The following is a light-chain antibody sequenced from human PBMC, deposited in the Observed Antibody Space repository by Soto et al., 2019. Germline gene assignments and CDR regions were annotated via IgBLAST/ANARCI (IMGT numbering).Light chain of an antibody. CDR1: QDISSK. J-gene: IGKJ4*01. Sequence: DIQMTQSPSFVSASVGDRVTITCRASQDISSKLAWYQRKPGKAPELLIYTASSLQSGVPSRFSGTGSGADFTLTISSLHPEDFATYYCLQANSFPLTFGGGPRWIS. CDR2: TAS. CDR3: LQANSFPLT. V-gene: IGKV1D-12*01.